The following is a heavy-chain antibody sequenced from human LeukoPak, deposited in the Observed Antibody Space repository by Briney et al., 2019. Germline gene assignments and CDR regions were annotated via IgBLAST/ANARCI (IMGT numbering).Heavy chain of an antibody. J-gene: IGHJ5*02. CDR3: AKGEGRYCSSTSCRWFDP. V-gene: IGHV3-30*18. D-gene: IGHD2-2*01. Sequence: GGSLRLSCAASGFTFSNYWMNWVRQAPGKGLEWVAVISYDGSNKYYADSVKGRFTISRDNSKNTLYLQMNSLRAEDTAVYYCAKGEGRYCSSTSCRWFDPWGQGTLVTVSS. CDR2: ISYDGSNK. CDR1: GFTFSNYW.